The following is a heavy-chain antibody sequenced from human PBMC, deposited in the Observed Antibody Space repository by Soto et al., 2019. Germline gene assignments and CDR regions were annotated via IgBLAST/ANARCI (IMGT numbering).Heavy chain of an antibody. Sequence: QVQLVQSGAEVKKPGASVKVSCKASGYTFTGYYMHWVRQAPGQGLEWMGWINPNSGDTNYAQKFQGRVTMTRDTSISTAYMELSRLRSDDTAVYYCARGIVVGRAFDPWGQGTLVTVSS. J-gene: IGHJ5*02. V-gene: IGHV1-2*02. CDR1: GYTFTGYY. CDR3: ARGIVVGRAFDP. D-gene: IGHD2-2*01. CDR2: INPNSGDT.